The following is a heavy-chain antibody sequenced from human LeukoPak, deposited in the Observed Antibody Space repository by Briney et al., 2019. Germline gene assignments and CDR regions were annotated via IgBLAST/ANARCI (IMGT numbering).Heavy chain of an antibody. Sequence: SETLSLTCTVYGGSINSDNYYWGWIRQPPGKGLEWIGSIYYSGSTYYNPSLKIRVTMSVDTSNNQFSLMLNSVTAADTAVYYCARHSYRNYLGWFDPWGQGTLVTVSS. D-gene: IGHD4-11*01. J-gene: IGHJ5*02. CDR1: GGSINSDNYY. CDR2: IYYSGST. CDR3: ARHSYRNYLGWFDP. V-gene: IGHV4-39*01.